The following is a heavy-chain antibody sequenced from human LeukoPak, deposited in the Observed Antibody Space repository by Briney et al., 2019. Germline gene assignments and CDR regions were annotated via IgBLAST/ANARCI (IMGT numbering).Heavy chain of an antibody. CDR3: VRGTISWASSAFDI. J-gene: IGHJ3*02. CDR1: GFTFSSYW. CDR2: INSDGSST. V-gene: IGHV3-74*01. D-gene: IGHD2-2*01. Sequence: GGSLRLSCATSGFTFSSYWMHWVRQAPGKGLVWVSRINSDGSSTGYADSVKGRFTISRDNAKNTLYLQMNSLRAEDTAVYYCVRGTISWASSAFDIWGQGTMVTVSS.